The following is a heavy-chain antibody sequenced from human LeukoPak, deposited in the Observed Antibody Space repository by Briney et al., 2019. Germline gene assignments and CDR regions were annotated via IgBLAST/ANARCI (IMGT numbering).Heavy chain of an antibody. CDR2: IWYDGSNK. CDR3: ARGPYDSSGSYFDY. D-gene: IGHD3-22*01. CDR1: GFTFRSYG. J-gene: IGHJ4*02. Sequence: QAGRSLRLSCAAPGFTFRSYGMHWVRQAPGKGLEWVAVIWYDGSNKYYADSVKGQFTISRDNSKNTLYLQMNSLRAEDTAVYSCARGPYDSSGSYFDYWGQGSLVTVSS. V-gene: IGHV3-33*01.